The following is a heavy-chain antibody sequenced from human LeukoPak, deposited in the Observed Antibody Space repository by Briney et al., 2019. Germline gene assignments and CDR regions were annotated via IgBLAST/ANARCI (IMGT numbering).Heavy chain of an antibody. CDR2: ISWNSGSI. CDR1: GFTFEDYA. Sequence: SGGSLRLPCAASGFTFEDYAMHWVRQAPGKGLEWVSGISWNSGSIGYADSVKGRFTISRDNAKNSLYLQMNSLRAEDTALYYCAKDRRSLYDAFDIWGQGTMVTVSS. V-gene: IGHV3-9*01. CDR3: AKDRRSLYDAFDI. J-gene: IGHJ3*02.